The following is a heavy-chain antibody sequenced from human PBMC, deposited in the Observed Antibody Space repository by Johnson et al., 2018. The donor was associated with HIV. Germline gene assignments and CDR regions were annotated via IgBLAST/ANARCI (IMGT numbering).Heavy chain of an antibody. CDR2: ISYDGDNK. Sequence: QVHLVESVGGVVQPGRSLRLSCAASGFTFGSYALHWVRQAPGKGLEWVALISYDGDNKYYTDSVKGRFTISRDNSKNTVFLLLNSLRTEDTAVYYCARVRRSGWFDNDAFDFWGQGTMVTVSS. V-gene: IGHV3-30*04. CDR3: ARVRRSGWFDNDAFDF. CDR1: GFTFGSYA. J-gene: IGHJ3*01. D-gene: IGHD6-19*01.